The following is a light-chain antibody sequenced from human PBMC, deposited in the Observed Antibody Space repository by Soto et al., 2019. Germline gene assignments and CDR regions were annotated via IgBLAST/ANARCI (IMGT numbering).Light chain of an antibody. V-gene: IGKV3-15*01. Sequence: EIVMTQSPATLSVSPGERATLSCRASQSVSSNLAWYQQKPGQAPRLLIYGASTRATGIPARFSGSGSGTEFTLTISSLPSEDFAVYYCQQYNNWPPPTFGQGTKVEIK. CDR3: QQYNNWPPPT. J-gene: IGKJ1*01. CDR2: GAS. CDR1: QSVSSN.